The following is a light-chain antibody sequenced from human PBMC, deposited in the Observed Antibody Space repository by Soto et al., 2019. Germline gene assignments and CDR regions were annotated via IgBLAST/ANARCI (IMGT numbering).Light chain of an antibody. V-gene: IGLV1-51*01. CDR3: GTWDSSLSAVV. J-gene: IGLJ2*01. CDR2: DND. CDR1: TFNIGDNY. Sequence: QSVLTQPPAVSAAPGQKLTISCAGTTFNIGDNYVSWYQQVPGAAPKLLMYDNDKPPSGIPDRFSGSKSGTSATLGITGLQTGDEADYYCGTWDSSLSAVVFGGGTKLTVL.